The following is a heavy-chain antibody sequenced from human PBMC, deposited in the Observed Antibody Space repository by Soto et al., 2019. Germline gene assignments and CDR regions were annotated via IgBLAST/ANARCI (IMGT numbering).Heavy chain of an antibody. V-gene: IGHV3-48*04. D-gene: IGHD3-9*01. CDR3: ARDKDWAFDY. CDR2: IFATSTTI. J-gene: IGHJ4*02. CDR1: GFTFSSYS. Sequence: GGSLRLSCAASGFTFSSYSMNWGRQAPWKGLEWVSYIFATSTTIYYADSVKGRFTVSRDNAQNSLFLLMNSLRAEDTAVYYCARDKDWAFDYWGQGTLVTVSS.